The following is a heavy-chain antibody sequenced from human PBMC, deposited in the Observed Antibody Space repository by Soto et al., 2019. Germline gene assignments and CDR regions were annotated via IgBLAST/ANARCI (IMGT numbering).Heavy chain of an antibody. D-gene: IGHD3-22*01. J-gene: IGHJ4*02. CDR1: GFTFSSYA. Sequence: VGSLRLSCAASGFTFSSYAMSWVRQAPGKGLEWVSAISGSGGSTYYADSVKGRFTISRDNSKNTLYLQVNSLRAEDTAVYYCAKVFLIEGGDYWGQGTLVTVSS. CDR3: AKVFLIEGGDY. CDR2: ISGSGGST. V-gene: IGHV3-23*01.